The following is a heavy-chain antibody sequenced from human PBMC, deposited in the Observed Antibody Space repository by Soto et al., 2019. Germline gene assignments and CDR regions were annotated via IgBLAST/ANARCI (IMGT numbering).Heavy chain of an antibody. CDR1: GGTFSSYA. J-gene: IGHJ5*02. CDR2: IIPIFGTA. V-gene: IGHV1-69*13. Sequence: SVKVSCKASGGTFSSYATSWVRQAPGQGLEWMGGIIPIFGTANYAQKFQGRVTITADESTSTAYMELSSLRSEDTAVYYCANEYSSSSGNWFDPWGQGTLVTVSS. D-gene: IGHD6-6*01. CDR3: ANEYSSSSGNWFDP.